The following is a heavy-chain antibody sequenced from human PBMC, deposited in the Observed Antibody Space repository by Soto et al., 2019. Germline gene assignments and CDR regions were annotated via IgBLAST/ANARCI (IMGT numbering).Heavy chain of an antibody. CDR1: GYTFTGYY. D-gene: IGHD6-19*01. J-gene: IGHJ6*02. CDR3: AGDGEIAVAGNVNTQPDYYYYGMDV. V-gene: IGHV1-2*04. CDR2: INPNSGGT. Sequence: QVQLVQSGAEVKKPGASVKVSCKASGYTFTGYYMHWVRQAPGQGLEWMGWINPNSGGTNYAQKFQGWVTMTRDTSISTDYMELSRLRADDTGVYYCAGDGEIAVAGNVNTQPDYYYYGMDVWGQGTTVTVSS.